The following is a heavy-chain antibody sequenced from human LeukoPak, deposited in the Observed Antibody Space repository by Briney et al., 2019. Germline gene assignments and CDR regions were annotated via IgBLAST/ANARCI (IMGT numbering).Heavy chain of an antibody. Sequence: SETLSLTSTVTGGSISSFYWSWIRQPPGKGLEWIGYIYYSGSTNYNPSLKSRVTISVDTSKNQFSLKLSSVTAADTAVYYCASSDSISWGLWFDPWGQGTLVTVSS. D-gene: IGHD6-13*01. J-gene: IGHJ5*02. CDR3: ASSDSISWGLWFDP. CDR2: IYYSGST. CDR1: GGSISSFY. V-gene: IGHV4-59*08.